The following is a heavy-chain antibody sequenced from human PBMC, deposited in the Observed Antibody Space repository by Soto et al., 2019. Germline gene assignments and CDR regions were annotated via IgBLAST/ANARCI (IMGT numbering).Heavy chain of an antibody. CDR3: ARPRTPVPAAIGPLRLDAFDI. Sequence: ASVKVSCKASGYTFTSYGISWVRQAPGQGLEWMGWISAYNGNTNYAQKLQGRVTMTTDTSTSTAYMELRSLRSDDTAVYYCARPRTPVPAAIGPLRLDAFDIWGQGTMVTVSS. J-gene: IGHJ3*02. CDR2: ISAYNGNT. D-gene: IGHD2-2*01. CDR1: GYTFTSYG. V-gene: IGHV1-18*01.